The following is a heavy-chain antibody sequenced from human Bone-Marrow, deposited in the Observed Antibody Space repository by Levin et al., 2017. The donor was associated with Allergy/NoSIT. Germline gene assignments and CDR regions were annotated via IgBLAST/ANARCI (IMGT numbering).Heavy chain of an antibody. D-gene: IGHD3-16*01. Sequence: SGGSLRLSCAVSGLTVRNNYMNWVRQAPGKGLEWVSVIYSDGSTYYGDSVKGRFTISRDNSRNTLYLQMNSLRVEDTAVYYCARDDGSWGQGTLVTVSS. V-gene: IGHV3-66*02. CDR3: ARDDGS. CDR2: IYSDGST. CDR1: GLTVRNNY. J-gene: IGHJ4*02.